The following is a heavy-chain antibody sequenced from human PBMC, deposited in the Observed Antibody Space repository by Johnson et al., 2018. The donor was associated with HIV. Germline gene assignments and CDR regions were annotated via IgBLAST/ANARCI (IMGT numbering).Heavy chain of an antibody. V-gene: IGHV3-20*04. CDR3: VSREWELHAFDI. D-gene: IGHD1-26*01. CDR1: GFTFDDCG. Sequence: MQLVESGGGVVRPGGSLRLSCAASGFTFDDCGMSWVRQGPGKGLEWVSGINWNGGSTGYADSVKGRFTISRDNAKNSLYLQMNSLRAEDTAVYYCVSREWELHAFDIWGQGTMVTVSS. CDR2: INWNGGST. J-gene: IGHJ3*02.